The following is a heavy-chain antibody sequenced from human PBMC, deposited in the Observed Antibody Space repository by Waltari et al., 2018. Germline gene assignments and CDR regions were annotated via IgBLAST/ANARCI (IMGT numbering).Heavy chain of an antibody. CDR1: GFSFEDYG. CDR3: VREHYHLGYLDL. Sequence: EVQLVESGGRLVRPGGSLRLSCAASGFSFEDYGMTWVRQAPGKGLEWVSGSSWNGGSKGYGDALKGRFNISRDNAKNSLYLEINNLRVDDTALYHCVREHYHLGYLDLWGRGTLVTVSS. D-gene: IGHD2-2*01. V-gene: IGHV3-20*01. J-gene: IGHJ2*01. CDR2: SSWNGGSK.